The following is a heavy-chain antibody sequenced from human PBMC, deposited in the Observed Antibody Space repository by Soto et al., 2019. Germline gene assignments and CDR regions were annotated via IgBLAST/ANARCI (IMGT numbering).Heavy chain of an antibody. D-gene: IGHD3-16*02. CDR1: GGTFSSSG. CDR3: ARWRPARYTDDPSDVHV. V-gene: IGHV1-69*09. J-gene: IGHJ6*02. CDR2: IVPSLDTT. Sequence: QVHLVQSGTEVKKPGSSVKVSCTASGGTFSSSGFSWVRQAPGQGLEWMGMIVPSLDTTNYALKFQARVTIPTDQAASTADMELRSRRSAEPAVYYCARWRPARYTDDPSDVHVWGPATRVIISS.